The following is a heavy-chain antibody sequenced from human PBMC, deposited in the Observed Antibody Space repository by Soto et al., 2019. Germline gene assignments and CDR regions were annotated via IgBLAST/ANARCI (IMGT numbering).Heavy chain of an antibody. CDR3: VKSIVAAGWYFDL. D-gene: IGHD6-13*01. CDR1: GFTFSSYA. Sequence: PGGSLRLSCSASGFTFSSYAMHWVRQAPGKGLEYVSAISSNGGSTYYADSVKGRFTISRDNSKNTLYLQMSSLRAEDTAVYYCVKSIVAAGWYFDLWGRGTLVTVSS. J-gene: IGHJ2*01. V-gene: IGHV3-64D*06. CDR2: ISSNGGST.